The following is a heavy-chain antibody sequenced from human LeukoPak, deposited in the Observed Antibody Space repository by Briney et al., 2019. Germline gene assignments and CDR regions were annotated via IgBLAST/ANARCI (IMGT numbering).Heavy chain of an antibody. CDR3: AGEMGQPARYYFDY. V-gene: IGHV3-23*01. Sequence: PGGSLRLSCAASGFTFSSYAMSWVRQAPGKGLEWVSTITSGGGSTYYADSVKGRFTISRDNSKNTLYLQMNSLRAEDTAVYYCAGEMGQPARYYFDYWGQGTLVTVSS. D-gene: IGHD2-8*01. CDR2: ITSGGGST. J-gene: IGHJ4*02. CDR1: GFTFSSYA.